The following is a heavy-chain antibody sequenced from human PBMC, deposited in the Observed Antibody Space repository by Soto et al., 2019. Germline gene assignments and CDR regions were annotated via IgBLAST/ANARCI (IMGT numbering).Heavy chain of an antibody. CDR2: IKSTKDGGAR. J-gene: IGHJ4*02. Sequence: EVQVVESGGDLVEPGGSLRLSCVTSGFMFSSAWMSWVRQAPGKGLEWVARIKSTKDGGARDYAAPVNGRFSISRDDSNSTLYLQMNSLRVEDTALYYCVEGWNDFWGQGTLVTVSS. D-gene: IGHD1-1*01. V-gene: IGHV3-15*01. CDR3: VEGWNDF. CDR1: GFMFSSAW.